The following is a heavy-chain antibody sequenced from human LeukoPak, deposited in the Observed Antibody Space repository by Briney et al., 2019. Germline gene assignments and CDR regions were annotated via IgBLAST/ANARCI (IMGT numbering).Heavy chain of an antibody. CDR2: IKHSGST. CDR1: GGSFSGYY. Sequence: SETLSLTCAVYGGSFSGYYWSWIRQPPGKGVEWIGEIKHSGSTNYNPSLKSRVTISVDTSKNQFSLKLSSVTAADTAVYYCARGRGGSLHYYGSGSPRPFDYWGQGTLVTVSS. J-gene: IGHJ4*02. D-gene: IGHD3-10*01. V-gene: IGHV4-34*01. CDR3: ARGRGGSLHYYGSGSPRPFDY.